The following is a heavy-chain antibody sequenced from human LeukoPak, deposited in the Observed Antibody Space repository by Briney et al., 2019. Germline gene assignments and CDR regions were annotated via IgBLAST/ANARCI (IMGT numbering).Heavy chain of an antibody. V-gene: IGHV4-4*07. CDR2: IYTSGST. J-gene: IGHJ6*03. Sequence: PSETLSLTCTVSGGSISSYYWSWIRQPAGKGLEWIGRIYTSGSTNYNPSLKSRVTISVDKSKNQFSLKLSSVTAADTAVYYCARALGVGATSPYYYYYMDVWGKGTTVTVSS. D-gene: IGHD1-26*01. CDR1: GGSISSYY. CDR3: ARALGVGATSPYYYYYMDV.